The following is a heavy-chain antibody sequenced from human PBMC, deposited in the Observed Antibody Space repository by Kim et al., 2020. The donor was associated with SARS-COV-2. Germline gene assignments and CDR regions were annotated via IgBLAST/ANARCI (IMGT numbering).Heavy chain of an antibody. CDR2: INSDGSST. CDR3: AATYDSVYAFDI. J-gene: IGHJ3*02. Sequence: GGSLRLSCAASGFTFSSYWMHWVRQAPGKGLVWVSRINSDGSSTSYADSVKGRFTISRDNAKNTLYLQMNSLRAEDTAVYYCAATYDSVYAFDIWGQGTMVTVSS. D-gene: IGHD5-12*01. CDR1: GFTFSSYW. V-gene: IGHV3-74*01.